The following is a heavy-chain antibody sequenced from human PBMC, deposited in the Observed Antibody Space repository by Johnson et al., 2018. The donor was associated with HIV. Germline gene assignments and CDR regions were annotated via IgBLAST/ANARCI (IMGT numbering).Heavy chain of an antibody. J-gene: IGHJ3*02. CDR3: AKRVHSYGYAGAFDI. V-gene: IGHV3-30-3*02. CDR1: GFTFSSYA. CDR2: ISYDGSNK. D-gene: IGHD5-18*01. Sequence: QVQLVESGGGVVQPGRSLRLSCAASGFTFSSYAMHWVRQAPGKGLEWVAVISYDGSNKYYADSVKGRFTISRDNSKNTVYLQMNSLRAEDTAVYYCAKRVHSYGYAGAFDIWGQGTMVTVSS.